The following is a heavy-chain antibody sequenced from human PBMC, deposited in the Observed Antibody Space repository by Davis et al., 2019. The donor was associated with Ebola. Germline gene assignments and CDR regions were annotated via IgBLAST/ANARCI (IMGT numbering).Heavy chain of an antibody. CDR1: GFTFSSYG. CDR2: ISYDGSNK. CDR3: ARDRDYYDTSAYHPRGWFDL. Sequence: GGSLRLSCAASGFTFSSYGMHWVRQAPGKGLEWVAVISYDGSNKYYADSVKGRFTISRDNSKNTLYLQMNSLRAEDTAVYYCARDRDYYDTSAYHPRGWFDLWGQGTLVTVSS. V-gene: IGHV3-30*03. D-gene: IGHD3-22*01. J-gene: IGHJ5*02.